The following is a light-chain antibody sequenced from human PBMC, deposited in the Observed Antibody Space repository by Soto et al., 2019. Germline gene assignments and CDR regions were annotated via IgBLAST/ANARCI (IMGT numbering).Light chain of an antibody. CDR2: EVT. CDR1: SRDIGTSNL. V-gene: IGLV2-14*02. CDR3: SSYISSSTRXV. Sequence: QSVLTQPASVSGSPGQSITISCTGTSRDIGTSNLVSWYQQYPGKAPKLMIYEVTKRPSGISYRFSGSKSGNTASLTISGLQAEDESDYYCSSYISSSTRXVFGTGTKVTVL. J-gene: IGLJ1*01.